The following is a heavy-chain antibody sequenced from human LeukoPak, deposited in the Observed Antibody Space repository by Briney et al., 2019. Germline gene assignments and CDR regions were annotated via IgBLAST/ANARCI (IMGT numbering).Heavy chain of an antibody. J-gene: IGHJ5*02. CDR3: VSSKELLRSNRFDP. CDR2: ISSSSSYI. CDR1: GFTFSSYS. Sequence: NPGGSLRLSCAASGFTFSSYSMNWVRQAPGKGLEWVSSISSSSSYIYYADSVKGRFTISRDNAKNSLYLQMNSLRAEDTAVYYCVSSKELLRSNRFDPWGQGTLVTVSS. V-gene: IGHV3-21*01. D-gene: IGHD1-26*01.